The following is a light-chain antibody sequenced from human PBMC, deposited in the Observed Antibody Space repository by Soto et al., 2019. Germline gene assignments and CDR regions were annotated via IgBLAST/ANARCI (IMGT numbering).Light chain of an antibody. Sequence: IVRTQAPATLSLSPGERATLSCRASQSVSSYLAWHQQKPGQAPRLLIYDASNRATGIPARFSGSGSGTDFTLTISSLEPEDFAVYYCQQRSNWPLTFGGRTKVDIK. CDR1: QSVSSY. CDR2: DAS. V-gene: IGKV3-11*01. CDR3: QQRSNWPLT. J-gene: IGKJ4*01.